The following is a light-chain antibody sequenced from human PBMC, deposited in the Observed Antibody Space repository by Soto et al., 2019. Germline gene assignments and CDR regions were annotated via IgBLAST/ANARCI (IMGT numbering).Light chain of an antibody. V-gene: IGKV3D-20*02. CDR3: QQRSNWPPIT. Sequence: IVLTHSPGTLSLSPLERATLSCRPSQSISANYLAWYQQKPGQAPRLLIYGVSIRATGIPDRFAGSGSGPDFTLTISSLEPEDFAVYYCQQRSNWPPITCGQGTRREIK. CDR1: QSISANY. J-gene: IGKJ5*01. CDR2: GVS.